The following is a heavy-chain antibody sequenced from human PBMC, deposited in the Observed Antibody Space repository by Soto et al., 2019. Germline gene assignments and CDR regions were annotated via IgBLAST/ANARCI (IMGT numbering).Heavy chain of an antibody. Sequence: SATLSLTCAVYGGSFNGYYWSWLHKPPGKGLEWIGGINHSGSTNYNPSIKSRVTISVDTSKHQFSLKLSSVTDADTAVYYCARVTYRAHDSSGYYIEYWGKGNLVT. CDR2: INHSGST. J-gene: IGHJ4*02. CDR3: ARVTYRAHDSSGYYIEY. D-gene: IGHD3-22*01. V-gene: IGHV4-34*01. CDR1: GGSFNGYY.